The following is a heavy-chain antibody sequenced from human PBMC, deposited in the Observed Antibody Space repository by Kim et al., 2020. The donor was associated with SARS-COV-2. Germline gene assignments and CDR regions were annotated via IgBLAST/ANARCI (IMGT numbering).Heavy chain of an antibody. CDR2: NPGNP. Sequence: NPGNPTYAQGFTGRFVFSLDTSVSTAYLQISSLKAEDTAVYYCARDAGMGYWGQGTLVTVSP. D-gene: IGHD6-13*01. CDR3: ARDAGMGY. J-gene: IGHJ4*02. V-gene: IGHV7-4-1*02.